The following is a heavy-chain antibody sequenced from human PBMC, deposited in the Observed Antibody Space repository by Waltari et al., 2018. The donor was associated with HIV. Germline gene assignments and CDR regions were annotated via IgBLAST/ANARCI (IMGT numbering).Heavy chain of an antibody. CDR2: IYHSGST. Sequence: QVQLQESGPGLVKPSGTLSLTCAVSGGPISSSNWCSWVRQPPGKGREWIGEIYHSGSTNYNPSLKSRVTISVDKSKNQFSLKLSSVTAADTAVYYCARGTRSPVLTVTTWVYYFDYWGQGTLVTVSS. CDR3: ARGTRSPVLTVTTWVYYFDY. D-gene: IGHD4-17*01. V-gene: IGHV4-4*02. CDR1: GGPISSSNW. J-gene: IGHJ4*02.